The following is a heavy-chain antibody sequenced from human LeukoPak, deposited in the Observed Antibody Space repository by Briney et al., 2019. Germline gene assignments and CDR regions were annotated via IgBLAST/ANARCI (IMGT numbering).Heavy chain of an antibody. CDR3: TSGLSVRRSNNTPVDY. CDR1: GFTFSGSA. D-gene: IGHD1-1*01. CDR2: IRSKANSYAT. J-gene: IGHJ4*02. Sequence: GGSLRLSCTASGFTFSGSAMHWVRQASGKGLEWVGRIRSKANSYATVYAASVKGRFTISRDDSKNTAYLQMNSLKAEDTAVYYCTSGLSVRRSNNTPVDYWGQGTLVTVSS. V-gene: IGHV3-73*01.